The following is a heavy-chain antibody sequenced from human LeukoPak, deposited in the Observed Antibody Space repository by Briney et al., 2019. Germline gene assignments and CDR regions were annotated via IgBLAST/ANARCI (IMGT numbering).Heavy chain of an antibody. CDR2: IVVGSGNT. CDR3: AYSPRIYCSGGSCYSVELWFDY. V-gene: IGHV1-58*02. CDR1: GFTFTSSA. D-gene: IGHD2-15*01. Sequence: SVKVSCKASGFTFTSSAMQWVRQARGQRLEGIGWIVVGSGNTNYAQKFQERVTITRDMSTSTAYMELSSLRSEDTAVYYCAYSPRIYCSGGSCYSVELWFDYWGQGTLVTVSS. J-gene: IGHJ4*02.